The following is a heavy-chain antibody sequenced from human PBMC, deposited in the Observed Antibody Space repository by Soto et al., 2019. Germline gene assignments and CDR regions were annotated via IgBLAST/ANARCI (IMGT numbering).Heavy chain of an antibody. J-gene: IGHJ6*02. Sequence: PGESLKISCKASEYIFSDYSIAWVRQMPEKGLEWLGIIYPADSDTIYNPSFQGQVTISADKSISTAYLQWSTLTASDSAIYYCARRKSGPTFSYYGLDVWGQGTTVTVSS. V-gene: IGHV5-51*01. CDR1: EYIFSDYS. CDR3: ARRKSGPTFSYYGLDV. CDR2: IYPADSDT.